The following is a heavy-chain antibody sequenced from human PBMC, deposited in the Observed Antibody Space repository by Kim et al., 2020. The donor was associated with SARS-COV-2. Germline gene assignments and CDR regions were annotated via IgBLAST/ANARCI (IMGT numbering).Heavy chain of an antibody. J-gene: IGHJ5*02. CDR3: ARGRGSKQWLSTVRFDP. CDR1: GYTFTSYD. CDR2: MNPNCGNT. D-gene: IGHD6-19*01. V-gene: IGHV1-8*01. Sequence: ASVKVSCKASGYTFTSYDINWVRQATGQGLEWMGWMNPNCGNTGYAQQFQGRVTMTRNTSISKAYMELNSLRSEDTAVYYCARGRGSKQWLSTVRFDPWGQGTLVTVSS.